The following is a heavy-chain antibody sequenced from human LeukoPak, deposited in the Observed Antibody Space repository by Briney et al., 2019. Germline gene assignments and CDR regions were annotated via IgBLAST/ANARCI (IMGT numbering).Heavy chain of an antibody. CDR1: GDSVRGITW. V-gene: IGHV4-4*02. CDR2: ISNGGST. CDR3: VRGGGALLFSS. Sequence: SGTLSLTCDVSGDSVRGITWWTWVRQPPGKGLEWIGQISNGGSTNYNPSLESRLTISLGTSRNQFSLRLTSVTAADTAIYYCVRGGGALLFSSWGQGILVTVSS. J-gene: IGHJ4*02. D-gene: IGHD1-26*01.